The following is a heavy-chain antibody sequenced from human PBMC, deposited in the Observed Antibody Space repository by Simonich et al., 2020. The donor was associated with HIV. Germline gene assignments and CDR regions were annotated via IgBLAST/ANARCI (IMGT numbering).Heavy chain of an antibody. V-gene: IGHV4-34*01. CDR3: ARGFYQRLYYFDY. CDR1: GGSFSGYY. CDR2: INHSGST. J-gene: IGHJ4*02. Sequence: QVQLQQWGAGLLKPSETLSLTCAVYGGSFSGYYWSWIRQPPGKGLEWIGEINHSGSTTYHPSLKSRVTISVDTSKNQFSLKLSSVTAADTAVYYCARGFYQRLYYFDYWGQGTLVTVSS. D-gene: IGHD2-2*01.